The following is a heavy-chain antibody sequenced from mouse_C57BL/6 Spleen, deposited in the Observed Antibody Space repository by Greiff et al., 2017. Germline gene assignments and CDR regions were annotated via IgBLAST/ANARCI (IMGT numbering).Heavy chain of an antibody. Sequence: QVQLQQSGAELVRPGSSVKLSCKDSYFAFMASAMHWVKQRPGHGLEWIGSFTMYSDATDDSENFKGKATLTANTSSSTAYLELSSLTSEDSAVYYCARSGIFYYGPWAYWGQGTLVTVSA. CDR1: YFAFMASA. CDR2: FTMYSDAT. D-gene: IGHD1-1*01. CDR3: ARSGIFYYGPWAY. V-gene: IGHV1-49*01. J-gene: IGHJ3*01.